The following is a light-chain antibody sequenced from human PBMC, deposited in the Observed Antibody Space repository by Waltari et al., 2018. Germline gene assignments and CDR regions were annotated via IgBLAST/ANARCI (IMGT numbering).Light chain of an antibody. CDR2: DVR. Sequence: QSALTQPASVSGSPGQSITISCTGTSSDVGAYNYVSWYQQHPGKAPKLMIFDVRNRPSGVYNRFSGSKSGNTASLTISELQAEDEAGYYCSSYISSSTLELFGGGTSLTVL. J-gene: IGLJ2*01. CDR3: SSYISSSTLEL. CDR1: SSDVGAYNY. V-gene: IGLV2-14*03.